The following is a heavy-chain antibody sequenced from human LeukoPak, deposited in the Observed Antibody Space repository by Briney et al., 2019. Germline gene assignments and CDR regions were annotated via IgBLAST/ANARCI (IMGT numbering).Heavy chain of an antibody. J-gene: IGHJ4*02. Sequence: SETLSLTCAVYGGSFSGYYWSWIRQPPGKGLEWIGEINHSGNTNYNPSLKSRVTISVDTSKNQFSLKLSSVTAADTAVYYCARESSGWYNYWGQGTLVTVSS. V-gene: IGHV4-34*01. CDR2: INHSGNT. CDR1: GGSFSGYY. D-gene: IGHD6-19*01. CDR3: ARESSGWYNY.